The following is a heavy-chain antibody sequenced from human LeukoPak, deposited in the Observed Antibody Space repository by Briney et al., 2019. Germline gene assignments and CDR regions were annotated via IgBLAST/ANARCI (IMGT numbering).Heavy chain of an antibody. CDR2: TYYRSNWYH. D-gene: IGHD1-26*01. CDR3: ERGSHNWLDP. Sequence: SQTLSLTCAISGDSVSSNTATWNWIRQSPSRGLEWLGRTYYRSNWYHDYATSIRSRVTINADTSKNQFSLQLNSVTPEDTAVYFCERGSHNWLDPWGQGALVTVSS. V-gene: IGHV6-1*01. CDR1: GDSVSSNTAT. J-gene: IGHJ5*02.